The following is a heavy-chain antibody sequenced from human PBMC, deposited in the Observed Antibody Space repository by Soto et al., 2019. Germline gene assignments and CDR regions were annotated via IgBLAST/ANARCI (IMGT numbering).Heavy chain of an antibody. Sequence: QVQLVQSGAEEKKPGASVKVSCKASGYTFTGYAMHWVRQAPGQRLEWMGWINAGNGNTKYSQKFQARVTITRDTSASTAYMELSSLRSEDTAVYSCARAVAVPADLDYWGQGTLVTVSS. CDR2: INAGNGNT. CDR1: GYTFTGYA. CDR3: ARAVAVPADLDY. D-gene: IGHD6-19*01. V-gene: IGHV1-3*05. J-gene: IGHJ4*02.